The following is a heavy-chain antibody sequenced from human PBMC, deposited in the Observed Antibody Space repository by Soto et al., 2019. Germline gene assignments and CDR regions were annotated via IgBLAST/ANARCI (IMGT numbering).Heavy chain of an antibody. V-gene: IGHV3-53*01. CDR3: ASRPLNTNSGY. D-gene: IGHD1-26*01. J-gene: IGHJ4*02. CDR1: GFTVSSND. CDR2: IYSSGNT. Sequence: EVQLVESGGGLIQPGGSLRLSCAASGFTVSSNDMSWVRQAPGKGLEWVSLIYSSGNTYYADSVKGRFTISRDNSKNTPYLQMHSRRAEDTAVSYCASRPLNTNSGYWGQGTQVTVSS.